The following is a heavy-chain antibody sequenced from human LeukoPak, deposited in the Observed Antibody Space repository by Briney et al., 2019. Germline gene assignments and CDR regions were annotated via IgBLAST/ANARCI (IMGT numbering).Heavy chain of an antibody. CDR3: VRDRAEGRAWVEFDP. Sequence: PGGSLRLSCVASGFSVSSYGMSWVRQAPGKAPEWVSVVYRDGDTHYADYARGRFIFPSDNSKNTLYLQMANLRVEDTAVYHCVRDRAEGRAWVEFDPWGQGTVVTVSS. J-gene: IGHJ5*02. CDR1: GFSVSSYG. V-gene: IGHV3-66*02. CDR2: VYRDGDT.